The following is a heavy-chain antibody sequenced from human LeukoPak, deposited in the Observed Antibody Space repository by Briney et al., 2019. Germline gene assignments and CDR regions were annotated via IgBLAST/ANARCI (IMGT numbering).Heavy chain of an antibody. J-gene: IGHJ6*03. CDR3: ARDHPDTAMDYDTRPPYYYYYMDV. CDR2: ISAYNGNT. Sequence: ASVKVSCKVSGYTFTSYGISWVRQAPGQGLEWMGWISAYNGNTNYAQKLQGRFTMTTDTSTSTAYMELRSLRSDDTAVYYCARDHPDTAMDYDTRPPYYYYYMDVWGKGTTVTVSS. D-gene: IGHD5-18*01. V-gene: IGHV1-18*01. CDR1: GYTFTSYG.